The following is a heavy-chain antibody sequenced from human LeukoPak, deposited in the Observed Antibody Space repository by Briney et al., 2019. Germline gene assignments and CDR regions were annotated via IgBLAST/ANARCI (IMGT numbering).Heavy chain of an antibody. CDR1: GYSFTSYW. V-gene: IGHV5-51*01. CDR2: IYSGDSDT. Sequence: GESLKISCKGSGYSFTSYWIGWVRQMPGKGLEWMGIIYSGDSDTRYSPSFQGQVTISADKSISTAYLQWSSLKASDTAMYYCARTGGGSGSYYNGGGFDYWGQGTLVTVSS. D-gene: IGHD3-10*01. CDR3: ARTGGGSGSYYNGGGFDY. J-gene: IGHJ4*02.